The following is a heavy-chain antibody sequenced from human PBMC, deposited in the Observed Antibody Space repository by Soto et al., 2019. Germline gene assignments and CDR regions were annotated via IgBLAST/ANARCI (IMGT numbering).Heavy chain of an antibody. D-gene: IGHD4-17*01. CDR3: ARAPILARVTIYEHYFEF. CDR1: GGTFSNSV. CDR2: IIPTFDTA. J-gene: IGHJ4*02. Sequence: ASVKVSCKASGGTFSNSVIDWVRQAPGQGLEWMGGIIPTFDTANYAQKFRGRVLIIADESANTAYMELTSLRSDDTAVYYCARAPILARVTIYEHYFEFWGQGTLVTVSS. V-gene: IGHV1-69*13.